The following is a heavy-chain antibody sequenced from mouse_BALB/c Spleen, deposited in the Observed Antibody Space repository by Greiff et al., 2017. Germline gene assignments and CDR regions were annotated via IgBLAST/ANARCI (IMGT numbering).Heavy chain of an antibody. Sequence: EVQLVESGGGLVKPGGSLKLSCAASGFTFSDYYMYWVRQTPEKRLEWVATISDGGSYTYYPDSVKGRFTISRDNAKNNLYLQTSSLKSEDTAMYYCARDAHYGNYGWFAYWGQGTLVTVSA. D-gene: IGHD2-1*01. V-gene: IGHV5-4*02. CDR3: ARDAHYGNYGWFAY. CDR1: GFTFSDYY. CDR2: ISDGGSYT. J-gene: IGHJ3*01.